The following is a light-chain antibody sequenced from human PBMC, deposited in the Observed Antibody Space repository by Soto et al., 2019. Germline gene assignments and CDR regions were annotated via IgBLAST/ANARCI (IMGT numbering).Light chain of an antibody. CDR2: GVT. Sequence: QSALTQPPSASGSPGQSVTISCSGTSNDIGGFKYVSWYQQHPGKAPKLMIYGVTERPSEVPDRFSGSKSGNTASLTVSGLQADDEADYYCSSYAGNNISLVFGTGTKVTVL. V-gene: IGLV2-8*01. J-gene: IGLJ1*01. CDR3: SSYAGNNISLV. CDR1: SNDIGGFKY.